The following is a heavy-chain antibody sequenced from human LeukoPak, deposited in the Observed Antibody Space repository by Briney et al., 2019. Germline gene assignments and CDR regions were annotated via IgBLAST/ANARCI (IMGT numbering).Heavy chain of an antibody. J-gene: IGHJ4*02. CDR3: ARSPTVIRPFDY. D-gene: IGHD4-11*01. CDR2: INPNSGGT. CDR1: GYTFTGYY. Sequence: ASVKVSCKASGYTFTGYYMHWVRQAPGQGLERMGWINPNSGGTNYAQKFQGRVTMTRDTSISTAYMELSRLRSDDTAVYYCARSPTVIRPFDYWGQGTLVTVSS. V-gene: IGHV1-2*02.